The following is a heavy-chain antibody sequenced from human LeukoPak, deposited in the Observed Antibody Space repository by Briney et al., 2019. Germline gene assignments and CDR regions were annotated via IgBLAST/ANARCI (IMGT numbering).Heavy chain of an antibody. CDR2: IIPIFGTP. CDR1: GGTFSSYG. CDR3: ARDAADTVRGGDY. V-gene: IGHV1-69*05. D-gene: IGHD5-18*01. Sequence: ASVKVSCKASGGTFSSYGISWVRQAPGQGLEWMGGIIPIFGTPNYAQKFQGRVTMTTDTSTSTAYMELRSLRSDDTAVYFCARDAADTVRGGDYWGQGSLVTVSS. J-gene: IGHJ4*02.